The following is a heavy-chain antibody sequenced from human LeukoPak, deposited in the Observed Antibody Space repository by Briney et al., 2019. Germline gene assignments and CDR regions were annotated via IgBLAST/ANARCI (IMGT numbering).Heavy chain of an antibody. J-gene: IGHJ4*02. V-gene: IGHV3-48*01. CDR1: GFTFSDYS. D-gene: IGHD5-24*01. CDR2: IGIDSGNT. CDR3: ARDYKYAFDN. Sequence: GGSLRLSCAASGFTFSDYSMNWVRRAPGRGLEWISYIGIDSGNTNYADSAKGRFTISGDKAKNSLYLQMNSLRVEDTAVYYCARDYKYAFDNWGQGTLVTVSS.